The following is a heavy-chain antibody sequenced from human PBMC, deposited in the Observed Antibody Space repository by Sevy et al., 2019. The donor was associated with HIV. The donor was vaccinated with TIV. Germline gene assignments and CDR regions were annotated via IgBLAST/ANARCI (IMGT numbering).Heavy chain of an antibody. D-gene: IGHD6-13*01. CDR2: ISGSGGST. CDR1: GFTFSSYA. Sequence: GGSLRLSCAASGFTFSSYAMSWVRQAPGKGLEWVSAISGSGGSTYYADSVKGRFTISRDNSKNTLYLQMNSLRAEDTAVYYCARQGSSWRGWYFDLWGRGTLVTVSS. J-gene: IGHJ2*01. CDR3: ARQGSSWRGWYFDL. V-gene: IGHV3-23*01.